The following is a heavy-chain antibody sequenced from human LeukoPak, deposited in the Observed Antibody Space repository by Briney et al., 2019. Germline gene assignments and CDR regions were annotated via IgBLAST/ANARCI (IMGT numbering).Heavy chain of an antibody. CDR1: GYTFTGYY. CDR2: INPNSGGT. J-gene: IGHJ4*02. CDR3: ARAQSLTAPAGTFANS. V-gene: IGHV1-2*02. Sequence: ASVKVSCKASGYTFTGYYMHWVRQVPGQGLEWMGWINPNSGGTNYAQKFQGRVTMTRDTSISTAYIELCRLRSDDTAVYYCARAQSLTAPAGTFANSWGQGTLVTVSS. D-gene: IGHD6-13*01.